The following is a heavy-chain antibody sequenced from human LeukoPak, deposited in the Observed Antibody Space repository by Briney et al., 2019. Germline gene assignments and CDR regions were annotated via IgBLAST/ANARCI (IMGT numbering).Heavy chain of an antibody. CDR1: GYTFNSYG. CDR3: ARSLVGVIPLQDY. D-gene: IGHD3-16*02. Sequence: ASVKVSCKASGYTFNSYGISWVRQAPGQGLEWMGWISAYDGNTKYAQKLQGRVTMTTDTSTSTAYMELRSLRSDDTAVYYCARSLVGVIPLQDYWGQGTLVTVSS. J-gene: IGHJ4*02. V-gene: IGHV1-18*01. CDR2: ISAYDGNT.